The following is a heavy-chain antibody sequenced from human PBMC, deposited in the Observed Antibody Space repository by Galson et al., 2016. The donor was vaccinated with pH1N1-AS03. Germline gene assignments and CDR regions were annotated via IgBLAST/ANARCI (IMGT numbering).Heavy chain of an antibody. V-gene: IGHV3-30-3*01. CDR3: TRGPGSGWYGSYYDY. CDR1: GFTLSTYS. J-gene: IGHJ4*02. CDR2: ISYDGTKK. D-gene: IGHD6-19*01. Sequence: SLRLSCAASGFTLSTYSMHWVRQAPGRGLEWVALISYDGTKKSYADSVRGRFTISRDTSKNTLYLQMNSLRVEDTAVYYCTRGPGSGWYGSYYDYWGQGTLVPVSS.